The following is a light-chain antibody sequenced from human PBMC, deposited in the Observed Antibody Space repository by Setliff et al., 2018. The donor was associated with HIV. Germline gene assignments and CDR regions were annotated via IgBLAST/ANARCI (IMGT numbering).Light chain of an antibody. CDR3: CSYAGSSTFI. CDR2: EVD. CDR1: SSNVGNYNL. J-gene: IGLJ2*01. Sequence: QSALPQPASVSGSPGQSITISCTGTSSNVGNYNLVSWYQQHPGNAPKLIVYEVDKRPSGVSSRFSGSKSGNTASLAISGLQAEDEADYYCCSYAGSSTFIFGGGTK. V-gene: IGLV2-23*02.